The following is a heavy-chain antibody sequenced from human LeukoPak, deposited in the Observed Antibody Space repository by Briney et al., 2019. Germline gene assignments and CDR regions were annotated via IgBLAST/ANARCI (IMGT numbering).Heavy chain of an antibody. J-gene: IGHJ4*02. Sequence: GRSLRLSCGTSGFSFSNSYMSWVRQGPGQGLEWVATIWPDGSEKKYMDSLRDRFTISRDNARDLLFLQMNSLSVEDTAVYFCARLLGFVTTFDYWGQGALVTVSS. V-gene: IGHV3-7*01. CDR2: IWPDGSEK. D-gene: IGHD4-17*01. CDR3: ARLLGFVTTFDY. CDR1: GFSFSNSY.